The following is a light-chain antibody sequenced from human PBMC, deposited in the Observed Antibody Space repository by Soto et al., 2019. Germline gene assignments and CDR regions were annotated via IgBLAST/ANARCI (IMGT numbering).Light chain of an antibody. CDR3: QQRSNWPSIT. J-gene: IGKJ5*01. Sequence: EIVLQQSPGTLSWSQAERATLSCRASQSVSSYLAWYQQKPGQAPRLLIYDASNRATGIPARFSGSGSWTDFTLTISSLEPEDFAVYYCQQRSNWPSITVGQGTRLEIK. CDR1: QSVSSY. CDR2: DAS. V-gene: IGKV3-11*01.